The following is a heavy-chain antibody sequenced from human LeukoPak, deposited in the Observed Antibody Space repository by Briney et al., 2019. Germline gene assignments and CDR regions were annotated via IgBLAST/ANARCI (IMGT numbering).Heavy chain of an antibody. D-gene: IGHD3-22*01. Sequence: SETLSLTCTVSGDSVSGISFYWSWIRQPPGKGLQYIGYIQYSGSTNYNPSLKSRVAISVDTSKNQFSLKLSSVTAADTAVYYCARYYDRSGYWSTPHFDYWGQGTLVTVSS. CDR1: GDSVSGISFY. CDR3: ARYYDRSGYWSTPHFDY. CDR2: IQYSGST. J-gene: IGHJ4*02. V-gene: IGHV4-61*01.